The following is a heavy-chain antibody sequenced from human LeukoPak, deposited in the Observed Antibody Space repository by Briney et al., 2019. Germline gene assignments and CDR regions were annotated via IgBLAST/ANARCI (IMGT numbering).Heavy chain of an antibody. CDR2: IHYSGST. Sequence: SETLSLTCTVSGGSISSSSYYWGWIRQPPGKGLEWIGSIHYSGSTYYNPSLKSRVTISVDTSKNQFSLKLSSVTAADTAVYYCARHQYQLLPYYFDYWGQGTLVTVSS. V-gene: IGHV4-39*01. CDR1: GGSISSSSYY. J-gene: IGHJ4*02. CDR3: ARHQYQLLPYYFDY. D-gene: IGHD2-2*01.